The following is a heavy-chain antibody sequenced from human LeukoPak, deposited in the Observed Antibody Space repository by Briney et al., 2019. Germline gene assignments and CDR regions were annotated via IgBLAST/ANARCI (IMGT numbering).Heavy chain of an antibody. CDR1: GFTFNSWS. V-gene: IGHV3-21*01. CDR3: ARDPSPGDY. J-gene: IGHJ4*02. D-gene: IGHD1-14*01. Sequence: PGGSLRLSCAASGFTFNSWSMNWVRQAPGKGLEWISSITTRSDYISYADSVRGRFTISRDNAKNFLYLQMNSLRAEDTAMYYCARDPSPGDYWGQGTLVTVSS. CDR2: ITTRSDYI.